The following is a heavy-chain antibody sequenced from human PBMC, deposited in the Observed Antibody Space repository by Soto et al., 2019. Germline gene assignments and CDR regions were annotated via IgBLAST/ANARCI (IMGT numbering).Heavy chain of an antibody. CDR2: IIPIFGTA. CDR3: ARASSSGSYSVGIFDY. Sequence: GASVKVSCKASGGTFSSYAISWVRQAPGQGLEWMGGIIPIFGTANYAQKFQGRVTITADESTSTAYMELSSLRSEDTAVYYCARASSSGSYSVGIFDYWGQGTLVTVSS. J-gene: IGHJ4*02. D-gene: IGHD1-26*01. V-gene: IGHV1-69*13. CDR1: GGTFSSYA.